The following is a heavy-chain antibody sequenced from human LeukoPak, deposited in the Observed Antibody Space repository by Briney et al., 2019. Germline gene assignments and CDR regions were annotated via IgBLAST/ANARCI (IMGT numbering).Heavy chain of an antibody. CDR2: IKQDGSEK. CDR3: ARGGYNSPFDY. D-gene: IGHD5-24*01. CDR1: GFTFSNYW. J-gene: IGHJ4*02. Sequence: GGSLRLSCAASGFTFSNYWMSWVRQAPGKGLEWVANIKQDGSEKYYMDSVKGRFTISRDNAKNSLYLQMNSLRAEDTAVYYCARGGYNSPFDYWGQGTLVTVSS. V-gene: IGHV3-7*01.